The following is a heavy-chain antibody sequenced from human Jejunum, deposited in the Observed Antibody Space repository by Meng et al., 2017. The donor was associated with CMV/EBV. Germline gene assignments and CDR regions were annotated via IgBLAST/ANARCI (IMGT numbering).Heavy chain of an antibody. CDR3: AREGHYSNYIDF. Sequence: ASGFFSNYGMSWVRQAPGKGLEWVANIKADGSEKYYVDSVKGRFTISRDNAKNSLFLQMNSLRVEDTAVYYCAREGHYSNYIDFWGQGTLVTVSS. D-gene: IGHD4-11*01. CDR2: IKADGSEK. J-gene: IGHJ4*02. CDR1: GFFSNYG. V-gene: IGHV3-7*01.